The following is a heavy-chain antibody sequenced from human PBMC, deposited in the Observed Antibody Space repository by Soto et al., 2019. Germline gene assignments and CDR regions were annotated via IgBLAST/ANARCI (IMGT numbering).Heavy chain of an antibody. CDR3: ARVPTGGYDWV. D-gene: IGHD5-12*01. CDR1: GFTFSTHW. J-gene: IGHJ4*02. V-gene: IGHV3-74*01. Sequence: GGSLRLSCAASGFTFSTHWMHWVRQAPGKGLVWVSRINSDGSTTNYVDSVKGRFTISRDNAKNTVYLQMNSLRAEDTAVYYCARVPTGGYDWVWGQGALVTVSS. CDR2: INSDGSTT.